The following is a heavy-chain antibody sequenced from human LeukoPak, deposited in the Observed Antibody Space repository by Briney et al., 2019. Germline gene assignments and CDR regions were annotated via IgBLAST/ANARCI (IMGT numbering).Heavy chain of an antibody. J-gene: IGHJ5*02. CDR1: GFTFSSYW. D-gene: IGHD6-6*01. Sequence: GGSLRLSCAASGFTFSSYWMHWVRRAPGKGLVWGSRINSDGSGTTYADSVKGRFTISRDNAKNTLYLQMNSLRAEDTAVYYCARAGERYSSSSPYNWFDPWGQGTLVTVSS. V-gene: IGHV3-74*01. CDR3: ARAGERYSSSSPYNWFDP. CDR2: INSDGSGT.